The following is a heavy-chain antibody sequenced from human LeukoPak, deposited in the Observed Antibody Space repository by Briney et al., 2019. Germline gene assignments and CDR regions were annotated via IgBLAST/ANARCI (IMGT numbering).Heavy chain of an antibody. Sequence: PGRSVRLSCTACGFSFDEYAMHWVRLAPGEGLEGVSGVRWNSGSRGCAVSVKGRLTIPSDNAKNSLYLQLKSLRCEDLGLYYCSKGAPVDSSGWEYFDYRGQGTLVTVSS. CDR2: VRWNSGSR. CDR3: SKGAPVDSSGWEYFDY. J-gene: IGHJ4*02. D-gene: IGHD6-19*01. CDR1: GFSFDEYA. V-gene: IGHV3-9*03.